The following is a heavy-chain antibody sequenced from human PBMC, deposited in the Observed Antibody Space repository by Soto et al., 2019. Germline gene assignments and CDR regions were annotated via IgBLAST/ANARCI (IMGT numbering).Heavy chain of an antibody. D-gene: IGHD5-12*01. CDR2: INHSGST. CDR1: GGSFSGYY. Sequence: SETLSLTCAVYGGSFSGYYWSWIRQPPGKGLEWIGEINHSGSTNYNPSLKSRVTISVDTSKNQFSLKLSSVTAADTAVYYCARRTTRWLQSTPIDSWGQGTLVTVSS. J-gene: IGHJ4*02. V-gene: IGHV4-34*01. CDR3: ARRTTRWLQSTPIDS.